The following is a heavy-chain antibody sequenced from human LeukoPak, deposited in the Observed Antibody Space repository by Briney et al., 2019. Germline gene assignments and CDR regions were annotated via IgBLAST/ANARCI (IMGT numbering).Heavy chain of an antibody. Sequence: PSETLSLTCTVSGGSISSYYWSWIRQPPGKGLEWIGYIYTSGSTNYNPSLKSRVTISVDTSKNQFSLKLSSVTAADTAAYYCARQGEITVSQIDAFDIWGQGTMVTVSS. CDR2: IYTSGST. J-gene: IGHJ3*02. V-gene: IGHV4-4*09. CDR1: GGSISSYY. CDR3: ARQGEITVSQIDAFDI. D-gene: IGHD3-16*01.